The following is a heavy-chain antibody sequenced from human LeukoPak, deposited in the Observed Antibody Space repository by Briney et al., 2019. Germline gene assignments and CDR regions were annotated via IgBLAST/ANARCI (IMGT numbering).Heavy chain of an antibody. CDR2: ISSSSSYI. J-gene: IGHJ6*01. CDR3: ARSLDIVVVPAAIPHYYYYGMDV. Sequence: GGSLRLSCAASGFTFSSYSMNWVHQAPGKGLEWVSSISSSSSYIYYADSVKGRFTISRDNAKNSLYLQMNSLRAEDTAVYYCARSLDIVVVPAAIPHYYYYGMDVWGQGTTVTVSS. D-gene: IGHD2-2*03. V-gene: IGHV3-21*01. CDR1: GFTFSSYS.